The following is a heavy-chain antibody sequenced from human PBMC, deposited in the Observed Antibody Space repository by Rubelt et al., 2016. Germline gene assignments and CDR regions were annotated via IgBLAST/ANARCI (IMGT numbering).Heavy chain of an antibody. D-gene: IGHD6-13*01. Sequence: QVQLQESGPGLVKPSETLSLTCSISGGSINTYYWSWIRQPPGKGLEWIGYIYYTGSANYNPSLKSRVTISVDTSKNHFSLKLNSVTAADTAVYYCARHVVAAAPLGVWGQGTMVTVSS. CDR1: GGSINTYY. J-gene: IGHJ3*01. CDR3: ARHVVAAAPLGV. CDR2: IYYTGSA. V-gene: IGHV4-59*08.